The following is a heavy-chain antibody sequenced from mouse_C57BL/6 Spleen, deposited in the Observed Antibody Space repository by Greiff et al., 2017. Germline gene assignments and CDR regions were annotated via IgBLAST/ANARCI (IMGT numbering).Heavy chain of an antibody. D-gene: IGHD1-1*01. V-gene: IGHV1-26*01. Sequence: VQLQQSGPELVKPGASVKISCKASGYTFTDYYMNWVKQSHGKSLEWIGDINPNNGGTSYNQKFKGKATLTVDKSSSTAYMELRSLTSEDSAVYYCARGGTTVVATDYWGQGTTLIVSS. CDR2: INPNNGGT. J-gene: IGHJ2*01. CDR1: GYTFTDYY. CDR3: ARGGTTVVATDY.